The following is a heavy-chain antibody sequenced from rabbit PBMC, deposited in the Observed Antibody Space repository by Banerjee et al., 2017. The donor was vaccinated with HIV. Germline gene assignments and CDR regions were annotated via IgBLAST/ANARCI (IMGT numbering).Heavy chain of an antibody. CDR2: IGGGSSGNI. CDR1: GFDFSSNA. V-gene: IGHV1S40*01. Sequence: SLEESGGDLVKPGASLTLTCTASGFDFSSNAMCWVRQAPGKGLEWIACIGGGSSGNIYYASWAKGRVTISKTSSTTVTLQMTSLTAADTATYFCAKYYNLKSGGYLDWWGQGTLVTVS. J-gene: IGHJ4*01. CDR3: AKYYNLKSGGYLDW. D-gene: IGHD1-1*01.